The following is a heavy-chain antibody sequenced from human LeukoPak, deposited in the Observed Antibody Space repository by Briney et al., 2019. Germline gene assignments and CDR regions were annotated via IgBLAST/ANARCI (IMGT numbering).Heavy chain of an antibody. CDR1: GFTFSSYS. V-gene: IGHV3-48*04. CDR3: ARDRRVGANPFDY. CDR2: ISSSSSTI. Sequence: GGSLRLSCAASGFTFSSYSMNWVRQAPGKGLEWVSYISSSSSTIYYADSVKGRFTISRDNAKNSLYLQMNSLRAEDTAVYYCARDRRVGANPFDYWGQGTLVTVSS. J-gene: IGHJ4*02. D-gene: IGHD1-26*01.